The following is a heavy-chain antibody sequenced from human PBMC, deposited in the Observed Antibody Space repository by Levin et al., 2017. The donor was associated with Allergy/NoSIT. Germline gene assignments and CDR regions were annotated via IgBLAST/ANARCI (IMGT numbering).Heavy chain of an antibody. J-gene: IGHJ4*02. CDR3: AKLGHSGRATFIDY. CDR1: GFSFSSYG. V-gene: IGHV3-30*18. D-gene: IGHD6-19*01. CDR2: ISYDGSNT. Sequence: SGGSLRLSCAASGFSFSSYGMHWVRQAPGKGLEWATYISYDGSNTYYGDSVKGRFTISRDNSKNTLYLQMKSLRPDDTAMYYCAKLGHSGRATFIDYWGQGTLVTVYS.